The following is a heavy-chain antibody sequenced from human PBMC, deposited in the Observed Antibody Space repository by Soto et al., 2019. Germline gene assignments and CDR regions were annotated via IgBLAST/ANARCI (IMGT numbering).Heavy chain of an antibody. J-gene: IGHJ4*02. CDR2: ISDSGGST. CDR3: AKALGRDFSDFDS. Sequence: LRLSCEASGFTFSSNAMTWVRQAPGKGLEWVSAISDSGGSTYYADSVAGRFTISRDNSRHTLYLQMNSLRDEDTATYYCAKALGRDFSDFDSWGQGTQVTVTS. D-gene: IGHD3-10*01. CDR1: GFTFSSNA. V-gene: IGHV3-23*01.